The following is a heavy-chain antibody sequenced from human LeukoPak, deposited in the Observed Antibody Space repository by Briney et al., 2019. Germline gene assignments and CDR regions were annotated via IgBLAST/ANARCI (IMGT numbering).Heavy chain of an antibody. CDR3: AADPGVPYYYDY. V-gene: IGHV1-3*01. CDR1: GYTFTSYA. CDR2: INAGNGNT. D-gene: IGHD3-10*01. Sequence: ASVKVSCKASGYTFTSYAMHWVRQAPGQRLEWMGWINAGNGNTKYSQKFQGRVTITRDMSTSTAYMELSSLRSEDTAVYYCAADPGVPYYYDYWGQGTLVTVSS. J-gene: IGHJ4*02.